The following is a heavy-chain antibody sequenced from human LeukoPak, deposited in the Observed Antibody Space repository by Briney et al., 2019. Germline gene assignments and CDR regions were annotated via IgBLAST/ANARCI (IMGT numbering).Heavy chain of an antibody. CDR1: GFTFDDYA. CDR2: ISWNSGSI. V-gene: IGHV3-9*03. CDR3: AKGSNTMVQGVHNRFDP. D-gene: IGHD3-10*01. Sequence: GRSLRLSCAASGFTFDDYAMHWVRQAPGKGLEWVSGISWNSGSIGYADSVKGRFTISRDNAKNSLYLQMNSLRAEDMALYYCAKGSNTMVQGVHNRFDPWGQGTLVTVSS. J-gene: IGHJ5*02.